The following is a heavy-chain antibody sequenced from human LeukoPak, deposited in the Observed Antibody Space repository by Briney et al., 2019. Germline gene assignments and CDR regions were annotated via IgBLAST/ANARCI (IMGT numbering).Heavy chain of an antibody. CDR2: INWNGGST. CDR3: ARVPEGRPVTTKENYYYYMDV. V-gene: IGHV3-20*04. Sequence: GGSLRLSCAASGFTFDDYGMSWVRQAPGKGLEWVSGINWNGGSTGYADSVKGRFTISRDNAKNSLYLQMNSLRAEDTALYYCARVPEGRPVTTKENYYYYMDVWGKGTTVIVSS. J-gene: IGHJ6*03. D-gene: IGHD4-11*01. CDR1: GFTFDDYG.